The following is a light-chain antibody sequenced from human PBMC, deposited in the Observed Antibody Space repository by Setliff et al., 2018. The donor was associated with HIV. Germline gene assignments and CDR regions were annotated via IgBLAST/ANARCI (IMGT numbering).Light chain of an antibody. J-gene: IGKJ2*01. CDR3: QQYYSTPYT. CDR1: QSVLYISNNKNY. V-gene: IGKV4-1*01. Sequence: DVVMTQSPDSLAVSLGERATINCKSSQSVLYISNNKNYLAWCQQKPGQPPKLLIYWASTRESGVPDRFSGSGSGTDFTLTISSLQAEDVAVYYCQQYYSTPYTFGQGTKVDIK. CDR2: WAS.